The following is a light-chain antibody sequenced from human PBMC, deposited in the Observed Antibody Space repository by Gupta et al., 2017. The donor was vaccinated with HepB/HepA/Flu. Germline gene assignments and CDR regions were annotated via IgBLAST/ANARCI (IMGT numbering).Light chain of an antibody. J-gene: IGLJ2*01. CDR2: IYR. CDR1: ALPKQY. CDR3: QSAASSGTYPGV. V-gene: IGLV3-25*03. Sequence: SYELTQPPSVSVSPGQTARITCSGDALPKQYAYWYQQKPGPAPGLGLVIYRERPSGIPDRFSFSSSGTTVTFTLSVVQAEDEADYYRQSAASSGTYPGVFGGGTKLTVI.